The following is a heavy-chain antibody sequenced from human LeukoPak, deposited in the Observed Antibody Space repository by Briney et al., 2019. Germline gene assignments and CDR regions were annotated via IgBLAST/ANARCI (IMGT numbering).Heavy chain of an antibody. D-gene: IGHD3-3*01. CDR3: ARGFGDYDFWSGHGWFDP. V-gene: IGHV4-31*03. J-gene: IGHJ5*02. CDR2: IYSSGDT. CDR1: GGSITSGTYY. Sequence: SQTLSLTCTVSGGSITSGTYYWTWIRHHPGKGLEWIGYIYSSGDTQYNPSLRSRVTMSVDTSKSQFSLKLSSVTAADTAVYYCARGFGDYDFWSGHGWFDPWGQGTLVTVSS.